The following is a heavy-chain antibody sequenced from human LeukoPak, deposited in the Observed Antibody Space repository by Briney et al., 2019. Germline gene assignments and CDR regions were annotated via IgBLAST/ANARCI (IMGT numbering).Heavy chain of an antibody. CDR3: ARWAALGNYYHYALDV. CDR2: INSDGSST. V-gene: IGHV3-74*01. Sequence: QPGGSLRLSCAASGFTFSSYWMHWVRQAPGKGLVWVSRINSDGSSTSYADSVKGRFTISRDNAKNSLSLQMNSLRVEDTAIYFCARWAALGNYYHYALDVWGQGTTVTVSS. J-gene: IGHJ6*02. CDR1: GFTFSSYW. D-gene: IGHD6-13*01.